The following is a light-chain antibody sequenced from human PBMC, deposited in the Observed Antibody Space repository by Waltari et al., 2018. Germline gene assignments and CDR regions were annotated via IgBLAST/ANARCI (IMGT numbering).Light chain of an antibody. Sequence: DVVLTQSPLSLPVTLGQPASISCKSSQSLVHSDGNTYLAWFYQRTGQSPRRLIYKVSNRESGVPDRFSASGQGTDFPLKISRVDGDDVGVYYCMQGTHWPLTFGGGTKVELK. V-gene: IGKV2-30*02. CDR1: QSLVHSDGNTY. CDR3: MQGTHWPLT. CDR2: KVS. J-gene: IGKJ4*01.